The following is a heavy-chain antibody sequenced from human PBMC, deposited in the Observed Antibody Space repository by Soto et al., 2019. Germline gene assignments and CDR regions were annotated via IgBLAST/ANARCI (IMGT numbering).Heavy chain of an antibody. Sequence: QVQLVESGGGVVQPGKSLRLSCAASGFSFSRYVMHWVRQAPGKGLEWVALVWHDGGAKYYEDAVKGRFSISRDNSKNTLFLQLDIVRADDTAVYYCARDGGTYYFDYWGQGTVVTVSS. CDR3: ARDGGTYYFDY. V-gene: IGHV3-33*01. D-gene: IGHD1-1*01. CDR1: GFSFSRYV. J-gene: IGHJ4*02. CDR2: VWHDGGAK.